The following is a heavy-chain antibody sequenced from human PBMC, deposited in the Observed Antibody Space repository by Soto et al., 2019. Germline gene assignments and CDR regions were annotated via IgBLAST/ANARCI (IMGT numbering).Heavy chain of an antibody. Sequence: GGSLRLSCVASGFPFSTSDMNWVRQAPGKGLEWISHISHSGADIKYADSVKGRFTISRDNSKNTLYLQMNSLRAEDTAVYYCAKDSGGYSYGWLDYWGKGSLVTVSS. CDR2: ISHSGADI. J-gene: IGHJ4*02. D-gene: IGHD5-18*01. CDR3: AKDSGGYSYGWLDY. V-gene: IGHV3-48*01. CDR1: GFPFSTSD.